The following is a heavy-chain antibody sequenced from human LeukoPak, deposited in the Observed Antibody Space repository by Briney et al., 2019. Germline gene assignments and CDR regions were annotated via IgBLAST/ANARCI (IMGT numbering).Heavy chain of an antibody. J-gene: IGHJ4*02. V-gene: IGHV4-34*01. D-gene: IGHD6-13*01. CDR2: INHSGST. CDR1: GGSFSGYY. Sequence: SETLSLTCAVYGGSFSGYYWSWIRQPPGKGLEWIGEINHSGSTNYNPSLKSRVTISVDTSKNQFSLKLSSVTAADTAVYYCARGRYLTTLGGAAAGFLDYWGQGTVVTVSS. CDR3: ARGRYLTTLGGAAAGFLDY.